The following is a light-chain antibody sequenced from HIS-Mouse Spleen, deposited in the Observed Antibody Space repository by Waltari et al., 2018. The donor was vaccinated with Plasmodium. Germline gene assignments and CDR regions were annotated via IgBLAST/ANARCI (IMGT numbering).Light chain of an antibody. Sequence: QSVLTQPPSASGTPGQRVTISCSGSSSNIGSNTVNWYQQLPGTAPKLLIYSNNRRPSGVPDRFSGSKSGTSASLAISGLQSEDEAEYYCAAWDDSLNGWVFGGGTKLTVL. CDR1: SSNIGSNT. CDR2: SNN. CDR3: AAWDDSLNGWV. V-gene: IGLV1-44*01. J-gene: IGLJ3*02.